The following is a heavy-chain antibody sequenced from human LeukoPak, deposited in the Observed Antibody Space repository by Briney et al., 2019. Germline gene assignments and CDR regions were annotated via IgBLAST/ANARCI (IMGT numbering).Heavy chain of an antibody. J-gene: IGHJ5*02. CDR3: ERVYCSDRSCADA. CDR1: GFTFSGYW. CDR2: INGGGSYI. Sequence: PGGSLRLSCAASGFTFSGYWMHWVRQAPGKGLVWVSRINGGGSYITYADPMKGRFTISRDNAKNTLYLQMKSLRAEVTAVYRCERVYCSDRSCADAWGQGTLVTVSS. V-gene: IGHV3-74*03. D-gene: IGHD2-8*02.